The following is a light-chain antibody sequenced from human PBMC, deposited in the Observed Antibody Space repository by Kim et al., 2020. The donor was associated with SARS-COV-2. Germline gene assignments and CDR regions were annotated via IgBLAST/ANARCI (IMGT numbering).Light chain of an antibody. J-gene: IGKJ5*01. CDR2: VAY. CDR1: RSSTSNY. CDR3: HQYSNSPCT. Sequence: SPAGRATPPCCTSRSSTSNYLAWYQQKPGQAPRLLIYVAYTRATGIPARFSGSGSGTEFTLTISRLEPEDFAVYYCHQYSNSPCTFGQGTRLEIK. V-gene: IGKV3-20*01.